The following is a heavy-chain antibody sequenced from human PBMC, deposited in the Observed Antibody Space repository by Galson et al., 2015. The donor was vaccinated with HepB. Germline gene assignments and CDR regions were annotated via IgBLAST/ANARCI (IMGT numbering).Heavy chain of an antibody. V-gene: IGHV1-2*06. CDR2: INPNSGGT. J-gene: IGHJ4*02. CDR3: ARMVQGDY. CDR1: GGTFSSYA. D-gene: IGHD3-10*01. Sequence: SVKVSCKASGGTFSSYAISWVRQAPGQGLEWTGRINPNSGGTNYAQKFQGRVTMTRDTSISTAYMELSRLRSDDTAVYYCARMVQGDYWGQGTLVTVSS.